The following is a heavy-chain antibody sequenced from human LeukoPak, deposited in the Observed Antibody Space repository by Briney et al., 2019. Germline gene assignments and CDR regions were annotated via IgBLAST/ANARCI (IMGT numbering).Heavy chain of an antibody. J-gene: IGHJ4*02. CDR3: ARVRSGYYLDT. CDR1: GFTFSSYG. Sequence: GGSLRLSCAASGFTFSSYGMHWVRQAPGKGLEWVSVISGGGDTTFYADFVKGRFTISRDNSKNTLFLQMNSLRAEDTAVYHCARVRSGYYLDTWGQGTLVTVSS. CDR2: ISGGGDTT. D-gene: IGHD3-3*01. V-gene: IGHV3-23*01.